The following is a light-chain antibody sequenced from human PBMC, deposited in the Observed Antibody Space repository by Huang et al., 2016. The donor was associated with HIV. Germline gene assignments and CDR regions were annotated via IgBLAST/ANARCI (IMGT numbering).Light chain of an antibody. Sequence: DIQMTQSPSSLSASVGDRVTITCRASESISSYLNWYQQKPGKAPTLRIYAASRLQSGVPARFSGSGSGTDFTLTISSLQPEDFATYYCQQNYNTHPFTFGPGTKVDVK. J-gene: IGKJ3*01. CDR1: ESISSY. V-gene: IGKV1-39*01. CDR3: QQNYNTHPFT. CDR2: AAS.